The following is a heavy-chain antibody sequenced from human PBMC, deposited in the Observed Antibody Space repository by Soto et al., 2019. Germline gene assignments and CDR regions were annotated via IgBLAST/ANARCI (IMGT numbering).Heavy chain of an antibody. V-gene: IGHV3-23*01. CDR3: ASWGGISSDFYGPFDY. D-gene: IGHD6-25*01. CDR2: ISGSGGRT. J-gene: IGHJ4*02. Sequence: GGSLRLSCAVSGLTFSSYAMSWVRQAPGKGLEWVSVISGSGGRTYYADSVKGRFTISRDNSKNTLFLQMNSLRAEDTAVYYCASWGGISSDFYGPFDYWGQGTLVTVSS. CDR1: GLTFSSYA.